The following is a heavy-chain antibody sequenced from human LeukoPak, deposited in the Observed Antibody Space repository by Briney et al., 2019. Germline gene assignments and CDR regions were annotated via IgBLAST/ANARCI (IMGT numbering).Heavy chain of an antibody. D-gene: IGHD2-8*01. Sequence: GGSLRLSCAASGFTFSSYVMSWVRQAPGKGLEWVSAISGSGGSTYYADSVKGRFTISRDNSKNTLYLQMNSLRAEDTAVYYCAKDRDLIPEGVYFDYWGQGTLVTVSS. CDR3: AKDRDLIPEGVYFDY. CDR2: ISGSGGST. J-gene: IGHJ4*02. V-gene: IGHV3-23*01. CDR1: GFTFSSYV.